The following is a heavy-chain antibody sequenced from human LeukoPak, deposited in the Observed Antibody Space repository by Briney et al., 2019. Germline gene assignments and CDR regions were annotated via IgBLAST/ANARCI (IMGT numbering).Heavy chain of an antibody. V-gene: IGHV4-4*07. Sequence: SETLSLTCTVSGGSISNYYWSWIRQPAGKRLEWLGRIYSSGSTNYNPSLECRVTVSVDTSKNQFSLKLSSVTAADTAVYYCAREHMVRGVINRWGQGALVTVSS. CDR2: IYSSGST. CDR3: AREHMVRGVINR. J-gene: IGHJ4*02. CDR1: GGSISNYY. D-gene: IGHD3-10*01.